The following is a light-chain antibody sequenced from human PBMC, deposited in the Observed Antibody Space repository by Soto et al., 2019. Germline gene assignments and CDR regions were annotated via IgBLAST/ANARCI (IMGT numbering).Light chain of an antibody. CDR2: GAS. Sequence: EIVLTQSPGTLSLSPGERATLSCRASQSVSSSYLAWYQQKPGQAPRLLIYGASSRATGIRDRFSGSGSGTDVTLTISSLEPEDFAVYYCQQYGSSLPYTFGQGTKLEIK. CDR3: QQYGSSLPYT. J-gene: IGKJ2*01. CDR1: QSVSSSY. V-gene: IGKV3-20*01.